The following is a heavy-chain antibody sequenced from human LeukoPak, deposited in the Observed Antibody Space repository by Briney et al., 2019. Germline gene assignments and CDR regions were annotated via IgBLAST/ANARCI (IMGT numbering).Heavy chain of an antibody. Sequence: GGSLRLSCAASGFTFDDYAMHWVRQAPGKGLEWVSGISWNSGSIGYADSVKGRFTISRDNAKNSLYLQMNSLRAEDTALYYCAKDDFGLRWGQGTLVTVSS. CDR1: GFTFDDYA. CDR2: ISWNSGSI. CDR3: AKDDFGLR. J-gene: IGHJ4*02. V-gene: IGHV3-9*01. D-gene: IGHD5/OR15-5a*01.